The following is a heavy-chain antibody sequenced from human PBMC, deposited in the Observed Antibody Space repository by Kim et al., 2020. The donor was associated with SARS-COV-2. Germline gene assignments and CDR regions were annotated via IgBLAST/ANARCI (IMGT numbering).Heavy chain of an antibody. CDR1: GGSISSGGYY. J-gene: IGHJ4*02. CDR2: IYYSGST. D-gene: IGHD3-10*01. CDR3: ARVWFGEESEFDY. V-gene: IGHV4-31*03. Sequence: SETLSLTCTVSGGSISSGGYYWSWIRQHPGKGLEWIGYIYYSGSTYYNPSLTSRVTISVDTSKNQFSLKLSSVTAADTAVYYCARVWFGEESEFDYWGQGTLVTVSS.